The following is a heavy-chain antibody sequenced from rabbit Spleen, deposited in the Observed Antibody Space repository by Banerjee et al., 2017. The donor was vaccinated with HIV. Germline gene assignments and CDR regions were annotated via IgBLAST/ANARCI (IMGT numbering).Heavy chain of an antibody. J-gene: IGHJ4*01. V-gene: IGHV1S45*01. CDR2: INAVTGKA. CDR3: ARDLVAVIGWNFSL. CDR1: GFSFSNKAV. Sequence: QEQLEESGGGLVQPGGSLTLSCKASGFSFSNKAVMCWVRQAPGKGLEWIACINAVTGKAVYPNWAQGRFTFSKTSSTTVTLQMTSLTVADTATYFCARDLVAVIGWNFSLWGQGTLVTVS. D-gene: IGHD1-1*01.